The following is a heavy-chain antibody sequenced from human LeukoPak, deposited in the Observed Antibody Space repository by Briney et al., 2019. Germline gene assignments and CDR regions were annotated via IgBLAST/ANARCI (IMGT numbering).Heavy chain of an antibody. D-gene: IGHD1-26*01. CDR3: AKSWGPWELLEYYMDV. CDR1: GFTFTNYA. CDR2: ISGGGSPT. V-gene: IGHV3-23*01. Sequence: QSGGSLRLSCAASGFTFTNYAMSWVRQAPGKGPEWISAISGGGSPTYSADSVKGRFTISRDNSKNTLYLQMNSLRAEDTAVYYCAKSWGPWELLEYYMDVWGKGTTVTVSS. J-gene: IGHJ6*03.